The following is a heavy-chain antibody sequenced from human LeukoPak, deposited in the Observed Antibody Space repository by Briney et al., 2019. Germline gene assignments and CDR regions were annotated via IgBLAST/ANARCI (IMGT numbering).Heavy chain of an antibody. D-gene: IGHD3-10*02. Sequence: GGSLRLSCAASGFTFSSYEMNWVRQAPGKGLEWVSYISGSGSTIYYADSVKGRFSISRDNAKNSLYLQMNSLRAEDTAVYYCAELGITMIGGVWGKGTTVTISS. J-gene: IGHJ6*04. CDR2: ISGSGSTI. CDR1: GFTFSSYE. V-gene: IGHV3-48*03. CDR3: AELGITMIGGV.